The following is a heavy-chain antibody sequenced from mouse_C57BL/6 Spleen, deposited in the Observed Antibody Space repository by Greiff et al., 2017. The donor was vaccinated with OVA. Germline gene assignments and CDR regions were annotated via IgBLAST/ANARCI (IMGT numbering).Heavy chain of an antibody. Sequence: EVKLQESGGGLVQPGESLKLSCESNEYEFPSHDMSWVRKTPEKRLELVAAINSDGGSTYYPDTMERRFIISRDNTKKTLYMQMSSLRSEDTALYDCARNDWDGYFDVWGTGTTVTVSS. CDR2: INSDGGST. CDR3: ARNDWDGYFDV. D-gene: IGHD4-1*01. CDR1: EYEFPSHD. J-gene: IGHJ1*03. V-gene: IGHV5-2*01.